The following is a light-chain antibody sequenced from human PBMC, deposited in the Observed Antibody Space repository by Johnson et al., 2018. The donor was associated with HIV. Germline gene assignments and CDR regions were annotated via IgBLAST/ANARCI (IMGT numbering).Light chain of an antibody. CDR2: ENN. V-gene: IGLV1-51*01. J-gene: IGLJ1*01. CDR3: GTWDSNLRKV. CDR1: SSNIGNNY. Sequence: QSVLTQPPSVSAAPGQKVTISCSGSSSNIGNNYVSWYRQLPGTAPKLLIYENNKRPSGIPDRFSGSKSGTSATLGITGLQTGDEADYYCGTWDSNLRKVFGTGPQVTVL.